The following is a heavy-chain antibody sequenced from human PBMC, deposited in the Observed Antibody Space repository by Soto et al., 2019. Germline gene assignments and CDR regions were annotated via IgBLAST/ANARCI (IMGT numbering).Heavy chain of an antibody. D-gene: IGHD6-19*01. J-gene: IGHJ4*02. CDR1: GGYISTYY. CDR3: ARTPGWYFDV. V-gene: IGHV4-4*07. CDR2: IHASGNT. Sequence: QVQLLESGPGLVKPSETLSLTCNVSGGYISTYYWSWIRQPAGKGLEWIGRIHASGNTDYNPSLKSRVTMSVDTSKNQISLRLTSLTAADTAVYYCARTPGWYFDVWGQGTLVTVSS.